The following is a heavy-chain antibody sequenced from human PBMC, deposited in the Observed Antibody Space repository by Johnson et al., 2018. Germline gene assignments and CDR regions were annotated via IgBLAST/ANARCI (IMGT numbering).Heavy chain of an antibody. J-gene: IGHJ3*02. CDR2: ISSSGSTI. CDR1: GFTFSDYY. Sequence: QVQLVESGGGLVQPGGSLRLSCAASGFTFSDYYMSWIRQAPGKGVEWVSYISSSGSTIYYADSVKGRFTISRANAKNSLYLQMNSLRVEDTAVYFCARESRHMTTVETRPQRPYDAFDIWGQGTMVTVSS. D-gene: IGHD4-23*01. CDR3: ARESRHMTTVETRPQRPYDAFDI. V-gene: IGHV3-11*04.